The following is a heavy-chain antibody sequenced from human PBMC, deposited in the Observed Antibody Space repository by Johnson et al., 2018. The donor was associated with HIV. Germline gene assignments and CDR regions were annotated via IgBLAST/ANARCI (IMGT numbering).Heavy chain of an antibody. CDR2: ISYDGSNK. CDR1: GFTFDDYG. D-gene: IGHD1-26*01. Sequence: QVQLVESGGGVVQPGGSLRLSCAAAGFTFDDYGMSWVRQAPGKGLEWVAVISYDGSNKYYADSVKGRFTISRDNSKNTLYLQMNSLRAEDTALYYCQGDSGSYHGSDAFDIWGQGTMVTVAS. CDR3: QGDSGSYHGSDAFDI. V-gene: IGHV3-30*03. J-gene: IGHJ3*02.